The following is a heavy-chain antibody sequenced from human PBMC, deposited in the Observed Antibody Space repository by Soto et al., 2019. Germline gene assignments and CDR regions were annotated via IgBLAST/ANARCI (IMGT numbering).Heavy chain of an antibody. V-gene: IGHV3-66*01. J-gene: IGHJ4*02. CDR2: NYPGGTT. CDR3: ARDGFFGVVTMDY. CDR1: GFTVSSNY. D-gene: IGHD3-3*01. Sequence: EVQLVESGGGLVQPGGSLRLSCAASGFTVSSNYMTWVRQAPGKGLEWVSVNYPGGTTYYADSVQGRFTISRDNSKNTLYLQMNSLGAEDTAVYYCARDGFFGVVTMDYWGQGTLVTVSS.